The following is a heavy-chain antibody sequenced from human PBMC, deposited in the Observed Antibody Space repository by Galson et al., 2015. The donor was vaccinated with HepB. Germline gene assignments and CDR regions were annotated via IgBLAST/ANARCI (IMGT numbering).Heavy chain of an antibody. CDR3: VRDVRHGNFDY. V-gene: IGHV3-7*03. CDR2: IKEDGSEK. CDR1: GFTFRSYW. Sequence: SLRLSCAASGFTFRSYWMAWVRQAPGKGLEWVANIKEDGSEKYYVDSVKGRYTISRDNAKNSLYLQMNSLRGEDTAVYYCVRDVRHGNFDYWGRGTLVTVSS. J-gene: IGHJ4*02.